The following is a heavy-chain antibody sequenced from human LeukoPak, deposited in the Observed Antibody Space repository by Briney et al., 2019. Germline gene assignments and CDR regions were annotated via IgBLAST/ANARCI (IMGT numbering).Heavy chain of an antibody. J-gene: IGHJ3*02. V-gene: IGHV4-34*01. Sequence: PSETLSLTCAVYGRSFGGYYRSWIRQPPGKGLEWIGEINHSGSTNYNPSLKSRVTISVDTSKNQFSLKLSSVTAADTAVYYCARAEVAFDIWGQGTIVTVSS. CDR2: INHSGST. CDR1: GRSFGGYY. CDR3: ARAEVAFDI.